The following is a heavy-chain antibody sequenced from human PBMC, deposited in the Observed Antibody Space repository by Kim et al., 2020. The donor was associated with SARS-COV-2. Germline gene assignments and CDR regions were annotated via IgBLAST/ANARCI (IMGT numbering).Heavy chain of an antibody. J-gene: IGHJ2*01. CDR2: IYSGGSP. CDR3: ARDFSGASAFDR. CDR1: GLTVSSNY. D-gene: IGHD3-10*01. Sequence: GGSLRLSCAASGLTVSSNYMSGVRQAPGKGLEWVSVIYSGGSPYYADSVKGRFTISRDNSKNTLYLQMNSLRAEDTAVYYCARDFSGASAFDRWGRGTLVTVSS. V-gene: IGHV3-66*01.